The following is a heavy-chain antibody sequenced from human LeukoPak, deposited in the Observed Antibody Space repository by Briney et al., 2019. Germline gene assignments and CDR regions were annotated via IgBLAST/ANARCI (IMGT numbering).Heavy chain of an antibody. Sequence: GGSLRLPCAASGFTFSSYAMSWVRQAPGKGLEWVSAISGSGGSTYYADSVKGRFTISRDNSKNTLYLQMNSLRAEDTAVYYCAKAPRGHYYDSSGYYFDYWGQGTLVTVSS. CDR2: ISGSGGST. V-gene: IGHV3-23*01. CDR3: AKAPRGHYYDSSGYYFDY. CDR1: GFTFSSYA. D-gene: IGHD3-22*01. J-gene: IGHJ4*02.